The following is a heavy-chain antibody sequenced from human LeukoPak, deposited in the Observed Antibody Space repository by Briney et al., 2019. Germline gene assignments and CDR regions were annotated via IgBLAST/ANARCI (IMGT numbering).Heavy chain of an antibody. Sequence: PGGSLRLSCAASGFTFSDYYMSWIRQTPGKGLEWVAVISYDGSNKSYADSVKGRFTIFRDNSKNTLYLQMNSLRAEDTAVYYCAKGRGWEASYYYYYMDVWGKGTTVTISS. CDR1: GFTFSDYY. D-gene: IGHD1-26*01. J-gene: IGHJ6*03. CDR2: ISYDGSNK. V-gene: IGHV3-30*18. CDR3: AKGRGWEASYYYYYMDV.